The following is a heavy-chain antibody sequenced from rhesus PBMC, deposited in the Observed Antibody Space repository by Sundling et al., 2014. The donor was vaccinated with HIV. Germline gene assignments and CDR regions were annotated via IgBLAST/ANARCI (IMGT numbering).Heavy chain of an antibody. Sequence: QVQLQESGPGLVKPSETLPLTCAVSGGSISDNYWSWIRQPPGKGLEYIGRIHADRGSTNYNPSLTSRVSISTDTSKNQFFLRLSSVTAADTAMYYCARGEAETTIGGGLDSWGPGIVVTVSS. D-gene: IGHD1-14*01. V-gene: IGHV4-147*01. CDR1: GGSISDNY. CDR2: IHADRGST. J-gene: IGHJ6*01. CDR3: ARGEAETTIGGGLDS.